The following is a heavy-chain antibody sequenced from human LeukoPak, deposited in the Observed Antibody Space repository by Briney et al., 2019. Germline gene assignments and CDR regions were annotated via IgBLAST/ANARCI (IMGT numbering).Heavy chain of an antibody. Sequence: PAETLSLTCTVSGVSITLYYWTWIRQSPKKGLEWIGYISNSGSNYNPSLSSRLTISTDTSKNHISLRLTSVSAADTAVYYCARGNYDILSDYSLYSPRGGFDHWGQGILVTVSS. CDR2: ISNSGS. CDR3: ARGNYDILSDYSLYSPRGGFDH. J-gene: IGHJ4*02. CDR1: GVSITLYY. D-gene: IGHD3-9*01. V-gene: IGHV4-59*01.